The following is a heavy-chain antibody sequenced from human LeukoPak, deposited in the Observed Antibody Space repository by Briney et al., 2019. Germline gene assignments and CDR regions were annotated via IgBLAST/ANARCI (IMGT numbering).Heavy chain of an antibody. V-gene: IGHV1-69*13. D-gene: IGHD3-10*01. J-gene: IGHJ6*03. Sequence: SVKVSCKASGGTFSSYAISWVRQAPGQGLEWMGGIIPIFGTANYAQKFQGRVTITADESTSTAYMELSSLGSEDTAVYYCARKGALWFGELFHYVDVWGKGTTVTVSS. CDR3: ARKGALWFGELFHYVDV. CDR1: GGTFSSYA. CDR2: IIPIFGTA.